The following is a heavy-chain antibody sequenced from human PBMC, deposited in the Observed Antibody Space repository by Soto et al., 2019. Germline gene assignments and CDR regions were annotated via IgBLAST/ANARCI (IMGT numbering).Heavy chain of an antibody. V-gene: IGHV4-59*08. CDR2: EYSGTT. J-gene: IGHJ4*02. CDR3: ATYFTGGGGGGY. D-gene: IGHD3-9*01. CDR1: GASISRDH. Sequence: QVQLQESGPGLVKPSETLTLTCTVSGASISRDHWNWIRQPPGKGLEWIGEYSGTTNYNPSLRSRVTISVDTSNTQISLKLNSLPAADAAVYFCATYFTGGGGGGYWGQGTLVTVSS.